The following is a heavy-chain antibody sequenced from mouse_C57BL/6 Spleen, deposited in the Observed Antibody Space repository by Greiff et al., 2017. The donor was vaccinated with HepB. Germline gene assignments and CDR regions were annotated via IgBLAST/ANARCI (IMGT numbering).Heavy chain of an antibody. J-gene: IGHJ3*01. CDR3: ARSEYYSNDVAWFAY. D-gene: IGHD2-12*01. CDR2: IYPGSGST. V-gene: IGHV1-55*01. Sequence: QVQLQQPGAELVKPGASVKMSCKASGYTFTSYWITWVKQRPGQGLEWIGDIYPGSGSTNYNEKFKSKATLTVDKSSSTSYMQLSSLTSEDAAVYYCARSEYYSNDVAWFAYWGQGTLVTVSA. CDR1: GYTFTSYW.